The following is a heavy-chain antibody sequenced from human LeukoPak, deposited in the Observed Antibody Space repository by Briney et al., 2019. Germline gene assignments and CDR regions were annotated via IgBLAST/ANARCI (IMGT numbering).Heavy chain of an antibody. CDR1: GFTFNSYA. CDR3: AKEDPWFGDAFDL. Sequence: QPGGSLRLSCEASGFTFNSYAMSSVRQAPGKRLDWVSVISGGGVGRTDYADSVRGRFTISRDDSKNTMYLEMNSLTVEDTAVYFCAKEDPWFGDAFDLWGQGTLVTVSS. J-gene: IGHJ3*01. D-gene: IGHD3-10*01. V-gene: IGHV3-23*01. CDR2: ISGGGVGRT.